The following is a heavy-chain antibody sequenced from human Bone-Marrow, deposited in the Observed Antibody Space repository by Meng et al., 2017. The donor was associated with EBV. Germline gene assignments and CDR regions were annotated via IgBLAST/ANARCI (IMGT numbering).Heavy chain of an antibody. J-gene: IGHJ4*02. Sequence: QGKVVQSGAEVKKPGASLKVSCKASGYTFTGYYIHWVRQAPGQGLEWVGWINPNSGGTNYAEKFQGRVTMTRDTSITTAFMELSSLKSDDTAVYYCAMGLATDFDYWGQGTLVTVSS. CDR2: INPNSGGT. D-gene: IGHD5-12*01. V-gene: IGHV1-2*02. CDR1: GYTFTGYY. CDR3: AMGLATDFDY.